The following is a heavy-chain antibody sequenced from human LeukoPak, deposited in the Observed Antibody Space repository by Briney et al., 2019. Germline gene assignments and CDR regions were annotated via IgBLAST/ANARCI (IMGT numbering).Heavy chain of an antibody. Sequence: GASVKVSCKASGYTFTGYYMHWVRQAPGQGLEWMGWINPNSGGTNYAQKFQGRVTMTRDTSISTAYMELSRLRSDDTAVYYCARVDSAAAGTLFPLVTHYYYYYMDVWGKGTTVTISS. D-gene: IGHD6-13*01. V-gene: IGHV1-2*02. J-gene: IGHJ6*03. CDR3: ARVDSAAAGTLFPLVTHYYYYYMDV. CDR1: GYTFTGYY. CDR2: INPNSGGT.